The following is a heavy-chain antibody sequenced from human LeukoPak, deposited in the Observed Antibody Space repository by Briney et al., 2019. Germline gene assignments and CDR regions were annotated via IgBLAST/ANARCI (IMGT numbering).Heavy chain of an antibody. CDR3: ARLLDGGDY. Sequence: KPSETLSLTCTVSGGSISSSSFYWDWIRQPPGKGLEWIGTIFYSGSTYYNPSLKSRITISVDTSKNQFSLKLSSVTAADTAVYYCARLLDGGDYWGQGTLVTVSS. CDR2: IFYSGST. D-gene: IGHD4-23*01. J-gene: IGHJ4*02. CDR1: GGSISSSSFY. V-gene: IGHV4-39*01.